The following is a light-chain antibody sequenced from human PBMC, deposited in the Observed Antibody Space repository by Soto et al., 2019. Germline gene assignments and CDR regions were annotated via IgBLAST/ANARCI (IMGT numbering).Light chain of an antibody. CDR2: NDD. CDR3: ATWDDSLNAFV. J-gene: IGLJ1*01. V-gene: IGLV1-44*01. Sequence: QSVLTQSPSASGTPGQRITIYCSGSTSSIGSNAVNWYQQFPGTAPTFLIYNDDQRPSGVPDRFSGSKSGTSASLAISGLHSEDEADYYCATWDDSLNAFVFGTGPKLTVL. CDR1: TSSIGSNA.